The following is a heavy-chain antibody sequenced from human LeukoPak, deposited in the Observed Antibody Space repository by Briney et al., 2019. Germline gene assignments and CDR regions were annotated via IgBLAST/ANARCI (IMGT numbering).Heavy chain of an antibody. D-gene: IGHD5-24*01. Sequence: SETLSLTCAVHGGSFNGFYWTWMRQAPGKGPEWIGEINHSRGTSYTASLWSRVTISQDTSKNQFSLTLTSVTAADTAVYYCARGLGEGYPDSWGQGTLVIVSS. V-gene: IGHV4-34*01. CDR1: GGSFNGFY. J-gene: IGHJ4*02. CDR2: INHSRGT. CDR3: ARGLGEGYPDS.